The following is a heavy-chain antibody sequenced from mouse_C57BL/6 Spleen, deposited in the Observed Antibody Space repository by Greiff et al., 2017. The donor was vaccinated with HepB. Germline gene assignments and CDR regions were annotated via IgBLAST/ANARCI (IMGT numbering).Heavy chain of an antibody. CDR1: GYSITSGYY. J-gene: IGHJ4*01. CDR2: ISYDGSN. D-gene: IGHD2-4*01. Sequence: VQLQQSGPGLVKPSQSLSLTCSVTGYSITSGYYWNWIRQFPGNKLEWMGYISYDGSNNYNPSLKNRISITRDTSKNQFFLKLNSLTTEVTATYYCARNYDYDSYYAMDYWGQGTSVTVSS. CDR3: ARNYDYDSYYAMDY. V-gene: IGHV3-6*01.